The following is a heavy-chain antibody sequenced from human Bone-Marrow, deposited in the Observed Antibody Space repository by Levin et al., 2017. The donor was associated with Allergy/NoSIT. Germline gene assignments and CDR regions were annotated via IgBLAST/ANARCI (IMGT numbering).Heavy chain of an antibody. V-gene: IGHV1-69*06. CDR1: GGTFSSYA. D-gene: IGHD1-14*01. J-gene: IGHJ6*03. CDR2: IIPIFGTA. CDR3: HLQPQPHYYYYYMDV. Sequence: GASVKVSCKASGGTFSSYAISWVRQAPGQGLEWMGGIIPIFGTANYAQKFQGRVTITADKSTSTAYMELSSLRSEDTAVYYCHLQPQPHYYYYYMDVWGKGTTVTVSS.